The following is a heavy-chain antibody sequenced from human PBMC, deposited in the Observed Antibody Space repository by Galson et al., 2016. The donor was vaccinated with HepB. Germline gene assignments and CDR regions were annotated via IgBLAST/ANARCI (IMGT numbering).Heavy chain of an antibody. D-gene: IGHD1-26*01. J-gene: IGHJ4*02. V-gene: IGHV4-59*11. CDR2: IYYTGSTGST. CDR3: ARGSWGGSFHFDS. Sequence: SETLSLTCTVSGASISSQYWNWIRQPPGKGLGWVGYIYYTGSTGSTKYNPSLKSRITISVDTSKKEFSLKLTSVTAADTAVYYCARGSWGGSFHFDSWGRGTLVTVSS. CDR1: GASISSQY.